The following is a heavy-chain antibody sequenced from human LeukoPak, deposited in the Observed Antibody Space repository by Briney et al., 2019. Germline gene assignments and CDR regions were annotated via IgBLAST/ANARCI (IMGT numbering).Heavy chain of an antibody. CDR3: ARQYSGSLNFDY. D-gene: IGHD1-26*01. CDR1: GYSISSGYY. Sequence: SETLSLTCTVSGYSISSGYYWGWIRQPPGKGLEWIGSIYHSGSTYYNPSLKSRVTISVDTSKNQFSLKLSSVTAADTAVYYCARQYSGSLNFDYWGQGTLVTVSS. CDR2: IYHSGST. J-gene: IGHJ4*02. V-gene: IGHV4-38-2*02.